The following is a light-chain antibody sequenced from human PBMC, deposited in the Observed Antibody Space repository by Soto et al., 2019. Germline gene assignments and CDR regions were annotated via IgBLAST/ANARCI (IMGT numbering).Light chain of an antibody. V-gene: IGLV2-14*01. CDR1: SSDVGAYNF. J-gene: IGLJ1*01. CDR2: EVN. Sequence: QSVLTQPASVSGSPGQSITISCTGTSSDVGAYNFVSWYQQYPGKAPKVMIYEVNNRPSGVSNRFSGSKSGNTASLTFSGLQAEDEADYYCSSFTRSSTYVFGSGTKVTVL. CDR3: SSFTRSSTYV.